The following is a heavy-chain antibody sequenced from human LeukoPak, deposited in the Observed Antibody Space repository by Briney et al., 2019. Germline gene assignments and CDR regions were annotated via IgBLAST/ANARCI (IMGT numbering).Heavy chain of an antibody. CDR1: GGSISSGDYY. Sequence: SQTLSLTCTVSGGSISSGDYYWSWIRQPPGKGLEWIGYIYYSGSTNYNPSLKSRVTISVDTSKNQFSLKLSSVTAADTAVYCCMGSAVAGRGYWGQGTLVTVSS. CDR2: IYYSGST. D-gene: IGHD6-19*01. CDR3: MGSAVAGRGY. J-gene: IGHJ4*02. V-gene: IGHV4-61*08.